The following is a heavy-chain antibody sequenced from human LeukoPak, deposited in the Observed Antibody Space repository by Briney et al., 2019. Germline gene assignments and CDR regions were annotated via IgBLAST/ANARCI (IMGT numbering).Heavy chain of an antibody. V-gene: IGHV3-30*03. CDR2: ISYDGSNK. CDR1: GFTFSSYG. CDR3: ARAYSSGGANPDY. J-gene: IGHJ4*02. D-gene: IGHD6-19*01. Sequence: GGSLRLSCAASGFTFSSYGMHWVRQAPGKGLEWVAVISYDGSNKYYADSVKGRFTISRDNSKNTLYLQMNSLRAEDTAVYYCARAYSSGGANPDYWGQGTLVTVSS.